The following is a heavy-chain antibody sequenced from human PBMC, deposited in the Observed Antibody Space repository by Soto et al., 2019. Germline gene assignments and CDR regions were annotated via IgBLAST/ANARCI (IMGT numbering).Heavy chain of an antibody. Sequence: PSETLSLTCTVSGGSISSYYWSWIRQPPGKGLEWIGYIYYSGSTNYNPSLKRRLALSVHTSKNQFSLNLSSVTTADTAVYYCARAGTSSWYGYFDYWGQGAQVTVSS. V-gene: IGHV4-59*01. CDR3: ARAGTSSWYGYFDY. J-gene: IGHJ4*02. D-gene: IGHD6-13*01. CDR2: IYYSGST. CDR1: GGSISSYY.